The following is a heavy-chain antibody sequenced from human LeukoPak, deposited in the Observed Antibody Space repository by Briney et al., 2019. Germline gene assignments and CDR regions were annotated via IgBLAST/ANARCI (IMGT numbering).Heavy chain of an antibody. Sequence: SETLSLTCTVSGGSINSHYWSWIRQPPGKGLEWIGYIYYSGSTNYNPPLKSRVTISVDTSKNQFSLKLSSVTAADTAVYYCARQAGWRRGVLVVVPAASLDYWGQGTLVTVSS. CDR3: ARQAGWRRGVLVVVPAASLDY. CDR1: GGSINSHY. J-gene: IGHJ4*02. V-gene: IGHV4-59*11. CDR2: IYYSGST. D-gene: IGHD2-2*01.